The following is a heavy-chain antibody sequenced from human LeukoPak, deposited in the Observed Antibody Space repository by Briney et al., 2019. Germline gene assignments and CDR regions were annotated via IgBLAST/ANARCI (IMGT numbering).Heavy chain of an antibody. J-gene: IGHJ4*02. Sequence: PSETLSLTCTASGDSLTYYYWSWIRQPPGKGLEWIGSIYYSGSTYYNPSLKSRVTISVDTSKNQFSLKLSSVTAADTAVYYCARVEYYYDSIGWGQGTLVTVSS. D-gene: IGHD3-22*01. CDR1: GDSLTYYY. CDR3: ARVEYYYDSIG. CDR2: IYYSGST. V-gene: IGHV4-59*05.